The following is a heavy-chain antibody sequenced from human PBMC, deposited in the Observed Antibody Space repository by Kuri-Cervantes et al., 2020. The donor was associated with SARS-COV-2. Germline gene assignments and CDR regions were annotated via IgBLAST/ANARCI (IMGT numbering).Heavy chain of an antibody. Sequence: SGPTRVKPTQILTLTGTFSGFSLSTSGVGGGWSRQPPAKALEWLALIYWNDDKRYSPSLKSRLTITKDTSKYQVVLTMTNMDPVDTATYYCAHRLTPHNWFDPWGQGTLVTVSS. CDR3: AHRLTPHNWFDP. CDR2: IYWNDDK. CDR1: GFSLSTSGVG. V-gene: IGHV2-5*01. J-gene: IGHJ5*02.